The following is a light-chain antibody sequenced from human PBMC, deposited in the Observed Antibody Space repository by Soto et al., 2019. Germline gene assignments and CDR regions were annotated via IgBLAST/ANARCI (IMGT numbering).Light chain of an antibody. Sequence: DIQITQSSSSLSASVGARVTITFPASQGISNYLAWYQQRPGKAPKLLIYAASTLQSGLPSRFSGSGSATDFTLTISSLQPEDFATYYCQQLNSYPITFGQGTRLDIK. J-gene: IGKJ5*01. CDR2: AAS. CDR3: QQLNSYPIT. V-gene: IGKV1-9*01. CDR1: QGISNY.